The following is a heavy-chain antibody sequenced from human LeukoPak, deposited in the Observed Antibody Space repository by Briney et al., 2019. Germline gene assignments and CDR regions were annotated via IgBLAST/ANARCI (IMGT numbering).Heavy chain of an antibody. CDR1: GFTFSSYE. D-gene: IGHD4-23*01. Sequence: GGSLRLSCAASGFTFSSYEMTWVRQAPGKGLEWVSYISSSGSTTHYADSVKGRFTISRDNAKNSLYLQMNSLRAEDTALYYCARDWGGNPNLGAFDIWGQGTMVTVSS. V-gene: IGHV3-48*03. CDR2: ISSSGSTT. J-gene: IGHJ3*02. CDR3: ARDWGGNPNLGAFDI.